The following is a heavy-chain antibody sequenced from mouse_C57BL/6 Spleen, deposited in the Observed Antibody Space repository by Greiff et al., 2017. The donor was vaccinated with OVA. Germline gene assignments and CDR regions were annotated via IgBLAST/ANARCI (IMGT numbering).Heavy chain of an antibody. V-gene: IGHV7-1*01. J-gene: IGHJ2*01. CDR1: GFTFSDFY. Sequence: EVKLMESGGGLVQSGRSLRLSCATSGFTFSDFYMEWVRQAPGKGLEWIAASRNKANDYTTEYSASVKGRFIVSRDTSQSILYLQMNALRAEDTAIYYCARDSYDGYDYWGQGTTLTVSS. CDR3: ARDSYDGYDY. D-gene: IGHD2-3*01. CDR2: SRNKANDYTT.